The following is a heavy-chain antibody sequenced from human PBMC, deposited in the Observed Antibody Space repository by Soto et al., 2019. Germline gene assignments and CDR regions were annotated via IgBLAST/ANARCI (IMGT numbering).Heavy chain of an antibody. CDR1: GFTFSSYG. J-gene: IGHJ4*02. D-gene: IGHD3-22*01. V-gene: IGHV3-30*18. CDR2: ISYDGSNK. Sequence: QVQLVESGGGVVQPGRSLRLSCAASGFTFSSYGMHWVRQAPGKGLEWVAVISYDGSNKYYADSVKGRFTISRDNSKNTLYLQMNSLRAEDTAVYYCAKGASYYYDSSGYYNYWGQGTLVTVSS. CDR3: AKGASYYYDSSGYYNY.